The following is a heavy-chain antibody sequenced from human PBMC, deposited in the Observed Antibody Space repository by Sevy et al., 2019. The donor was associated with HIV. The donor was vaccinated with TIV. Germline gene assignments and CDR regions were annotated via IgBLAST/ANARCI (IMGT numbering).Heavy chain of an antibody. D-gene: IGHD4-17*01. Sequence: SETLSLTCTVSGGSISSYYWSWIRQPPGKGLEWIGYIYYSGSTNYNPSLKSRVTISVDTSRNQSSLKLSSVTAADTALYYCASEENYGGNVSFDYWGQGTLVTVSS. CDR3: ASEENYGGNVSFDY. V-gene: IGHV4-59*13. CDR1: GGSISSYY. CDR2: IYYSGST. J-gene: IGHJ4*02.